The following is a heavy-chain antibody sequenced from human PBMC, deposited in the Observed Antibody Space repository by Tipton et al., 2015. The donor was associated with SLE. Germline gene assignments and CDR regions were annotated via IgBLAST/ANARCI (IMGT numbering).Heavy chain of an antibody. V-gene: IGHV4-39*01. J-gene: IGHJ3*02. CDR2: IYYSGST. Sequence: TLSLTCTVSGGSISSSSYYWGWIRQPPGKGLEWIGSIYYSGSTYYNPSLKSRVTISVDTSKNQFSLKLSSVTAADTAVYYCARGAIFGVGDAFDIWGQGTMVTVSS. CDR3: ARGAIFGVGDAFDI. D-gene: IGHD3-3*01. CDR1: GGSISSSSYY.